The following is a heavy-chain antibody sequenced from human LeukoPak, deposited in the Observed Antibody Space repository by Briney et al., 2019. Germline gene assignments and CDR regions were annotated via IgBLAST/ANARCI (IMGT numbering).Heavy chain of an antibody. Sequence: ASVKVSCKASGYTFTSYYMHWVRQAPGQGLEWMGIINPSGGSTSYAQKFQGRVTMTRDTSTSTVYMELSSLRSEDTAVYYCAREDIVVVVAATLSPFDPWGQGTLVTVSS. CDR2: INPSGGST. CDR3: AREDIVVVVAATLSPFDP. CDR1: GYTFTSYY. D-gene: IGHD2-15*01. V-gene: IGHV1-46*01. J-gene: IGHJ5*02.